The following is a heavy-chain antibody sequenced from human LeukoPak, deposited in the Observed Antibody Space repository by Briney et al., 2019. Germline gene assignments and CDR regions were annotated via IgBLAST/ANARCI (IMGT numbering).Heavy chain of an antibody. V-gene: IGHV4-38-2*01. J-gene: IGHJ5*02. D-gene: IGHD3-10*01. CDR1: GYSISSGYY. CDR3: ARVGGSGSYYSVLDWFDP. CDR2: IYHSGST. Sequence: SETLSLTCAVSGYSISSGYYWGWIRQPPGKGLEWIGSIYHSGSTYYNPSLKSRVTISVDTSKNQFSLKLSSVTAADTAVYYYARVGGSGSYYSVLDWFDPWGQRTLVTVSS.